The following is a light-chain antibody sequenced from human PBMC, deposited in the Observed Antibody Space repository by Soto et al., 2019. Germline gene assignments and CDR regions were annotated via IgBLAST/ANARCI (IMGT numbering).Light chain of an antibody. CDR1: ASDIGTNT. CDR3: VAWDGSLNGYV. CDR2: SND. V-gene: IGLV1-44*01. Sequence: QSVLTQPPSASGTPGQRVSISCSGRASDIGTNTVNWYQQFPGTAPKLLLHSNDQRPSGVPDRFSGSKSGTSASLAINGLQSEDEADYYCVAWDGSLNGYVFGTGTKLTVL. J-gene: IGLJ1*01.